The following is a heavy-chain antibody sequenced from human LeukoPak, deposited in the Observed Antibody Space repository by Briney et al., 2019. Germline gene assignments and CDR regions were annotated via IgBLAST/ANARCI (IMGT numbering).Heavy chain of an antibody. CDR3: ARGRGTAMAYYFDY. CDR2: IWYDGSNK. CDR1: GFTFSSYG. D-gene: IGHD5-18*01. Sequence: GGSLRLSCAASGFTFSSYGMHWVRQAPGKGLEWVAVIWYDGSNKYYADSVKGRFTISRDNSKNTLYLQMNSLRAEDTAVYYCARGRGTAMAYYFDYWGQGTLVTVSS. J-gene: IGHJ4*02. V-gene: IGHV3-33*01.